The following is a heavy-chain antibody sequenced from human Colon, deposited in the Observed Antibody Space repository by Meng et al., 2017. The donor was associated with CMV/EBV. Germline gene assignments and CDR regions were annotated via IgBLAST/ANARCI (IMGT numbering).Heavy chain of an antibody. CDR3: ARATQFGY. CDR1: GFTFSDFW. Sequence: GESLKISCEASGFTFSDFWMSWVRQVPGKGLEWVANIKRDGTEKNYADGVKGRFTISRDNAKNSLYLQMNSLRAEDTAVYYCARATQFGYWGQGTLVTVSS. V-gene: IGHV3-7*01. CDR2: IKRDGTEK. J-gene: IGHJ4*02. D-gene: IGHD3-10*01.